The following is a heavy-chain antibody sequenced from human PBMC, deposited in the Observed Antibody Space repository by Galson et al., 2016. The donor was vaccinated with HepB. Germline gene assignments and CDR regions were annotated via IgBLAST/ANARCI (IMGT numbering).Heavy chain of an antibody. CDR1: GFTFSNYA. J-gene: IGHJ2*01. CDR3: ARGRSIAARQSYWYFDL. V-gene: IGHV3-30-3*01. D-gene: IGHD6-6*01. CDR2: ISYDGTKK. Sequence: SLRLSCAASGFTFSNYAMHWVRQAPGKGLEWVALISYDGTKKYFADSVEGRFTISRNNSKDTLYLQVNSLRPEDTAVYFCARGRSIAARQSYWYFDLWGRGTLVTVSS.